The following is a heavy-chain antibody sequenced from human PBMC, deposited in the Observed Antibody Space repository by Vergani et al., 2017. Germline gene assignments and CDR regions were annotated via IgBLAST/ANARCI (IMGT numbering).Heavy chain of an antibody. D-gene: IGHD5-18*01. J-gene: IGHJ6*04. CDR3: ARGNTAMVSGEDV. CDR1: GGSISSGSYY. V-gene: IGHV4-61*02. Sequence: QVQLQESGPGLVKPSQTLSLTCTVSGGSISSGSYYWSWIRQPAGKGLEWIGRIYTSGSTNYNPSLKSRVTISVDTSKNQFSLKLSSVTAADTAVYYCARGNTAMVSGEDVWGKGTTVTVSS. CDR2: IYTSGST.